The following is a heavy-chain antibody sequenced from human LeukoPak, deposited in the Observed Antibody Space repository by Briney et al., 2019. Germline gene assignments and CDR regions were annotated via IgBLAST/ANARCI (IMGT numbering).Heavy chain of an antibody. J-gene: IGHJ4*02. CDR1: GFIFSTYW. CDR2: IKVDGSEK. D-gene: IGHD3-16*01. Sequence: GGSLRLSCAASGFIFSTYWMSWVRQAPGKGLEWVANIKVDGSEKHYVDSVKGRSTISRDNAKNSLYLQMNSLRAEDTAVYYCAREIPGGAIHLDHWGQGTRVTVSS. CDR3: AREIPGGAIHLDH. V-gene: IGHV3-7*01.